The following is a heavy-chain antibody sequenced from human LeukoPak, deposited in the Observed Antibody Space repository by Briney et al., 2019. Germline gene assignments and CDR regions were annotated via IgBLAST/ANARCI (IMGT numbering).Heavy chain of an antibody. CDR2: ISSSSYI. D-gene: IGHD3-22*01. V-gene: IGHV3-21*01. J-gene: IGHJ4*02. Sequence: GGSLRLSCAASGFTFNSYGMSWVRQAPGKGLEWVSSISSSSYIYYADSVKGRFTISRDNAKNSLYLQMNSLRAEDTAVYYCARARGYYDSSGYYYAMTPDYWGQGTLVTVSS. CDR1: GFTFNSYG. CDR3: ARARGYYDSSGYYYAMTPDY.